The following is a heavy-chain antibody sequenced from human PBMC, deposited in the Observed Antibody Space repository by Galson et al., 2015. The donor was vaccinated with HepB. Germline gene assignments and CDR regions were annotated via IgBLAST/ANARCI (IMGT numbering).Heavy chain of an antibody. CDR1: GYTFTSYG. CDR3: ARDSSGYYYFDY. V-gene: IGHV1-18*04. Sequence: SVKVSCKASGYTFTSYGISWVRQAPGQGLERMGWISAYNGNTNYAQKLQGRVTMTTDTSTSTAYMELRSLRSDDTAVYYCARDSSGYYYFDYWGQGTLVTVSS. CDR2: ISAYNGNT. J-gene: IGHJ4*02. D-gene: IGHD3-22*01.